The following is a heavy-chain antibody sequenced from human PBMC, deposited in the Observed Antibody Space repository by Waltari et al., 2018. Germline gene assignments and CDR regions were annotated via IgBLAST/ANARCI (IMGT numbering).Heavy chain of an antibody. CDR1: GGSISSGRYY. CDR2: IYYSGST. J-gene: IGHJ5*02. CDR3: ASSNWNYAWFDP. D-gene: IGHD1-7*01. Sequence: QLQLQESGPGLVKPSETLSLACTVSGGSISSGRYYWGWIRQPPGKGLEWIGTIYYSGSTYYNPSLKSRLTISVDTSKNQFSLNLSSVTAADTAVYYCASSNWNYAWFDPWGQGTLVTVSS. V-gene: IGHV4-39*07.